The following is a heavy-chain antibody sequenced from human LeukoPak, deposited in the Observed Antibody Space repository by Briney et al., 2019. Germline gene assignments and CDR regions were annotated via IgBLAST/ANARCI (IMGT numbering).Heavy chain of an antibody. V-gene: IGHV3-21*04. Sequence: PGGSLRLSCAASGFTFSSYSMNWVRQAPGKGLEWVSSISSSSSYIYYADSVKGRFTISRDNSKNTLYLQMNSLRAEDTAVYYCAKEEGNWNDGHFDYWGQGTLVTVSS. CDR1: GFTFSSYS. CDR3: AKEEGNWNDGHFDY. D-gene: IGHD1-1*01. J-gene: IGHJ4*02. CDR2: ISSSSSYI.